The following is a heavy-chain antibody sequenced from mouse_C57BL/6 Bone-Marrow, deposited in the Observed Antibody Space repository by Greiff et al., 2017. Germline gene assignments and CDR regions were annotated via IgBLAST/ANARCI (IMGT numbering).Heavy chain of an antibody. CDR2: IFPGSGST. CDR3: ARWYYYDVDY. D-gene: IGHD1-1*01. CDR1: GYTFTDYY. Sequence: VQLQQSGPELVKPGASVKISCKASGYTFTDYYINWVKQRPGQGLEWIGWIFPGSGSTYYNEKFKGKATLTVDKSSSTPYMLLSSLTSEDSAVYFCARWYYYDVDYWGQGTTLTVSS. J-gene: IGHJ2*01. V-gene: IGHV1-75*01.